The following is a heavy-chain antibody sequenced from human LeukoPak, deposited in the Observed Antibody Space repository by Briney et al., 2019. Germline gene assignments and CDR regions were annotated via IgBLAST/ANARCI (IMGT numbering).Heavy chain of an antibody. J-gene: IGHJ6*03. CDR1: GFTFSTYN. CDR2: ISGSSSYI. V-gene: IGHV3-21*01. Sequence: GGSLRLSCAASGFTFSTYNMNWVRQAPGKGLEWVSSISGSSSYIYYADSVKGRFTISRDNAKNSLYLQMNSLRAEDTAVYYCARDLTDPPYYYYYIDVWGKGTTVTISS. CDR3: ARDLTDPPYYYYYIDV.